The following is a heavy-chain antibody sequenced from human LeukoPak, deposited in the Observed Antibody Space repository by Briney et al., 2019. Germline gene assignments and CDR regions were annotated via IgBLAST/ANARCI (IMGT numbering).Heavy chain of an antibody. CDR2: ISWNSGSI. CDR3: AKSSLWFGELLTPPFGY. D-gene: IGHD3-10*01. Sequence: GGSLRLSCAASGFTFDDYAMHWVRQAPGKGLEWVSGISWNSGSIGYADSVKGRFTISRDNAKNSLYLQMNSLRAEDTALYYCAKSSLWFGELLTPPFGYWGQGTLVTVSS. J-gene: IGHJ4*02. V-gene: IGHV3-9*01. CDR1: GFTFDDYA.